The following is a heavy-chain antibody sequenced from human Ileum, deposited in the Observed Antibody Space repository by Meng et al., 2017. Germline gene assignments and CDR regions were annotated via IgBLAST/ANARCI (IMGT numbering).Heavy chain of an antibody. V-gene: IGHV3-11*04. Sequence: LAVSGGRLGKPGRYRGLCWAVSGFTLIDYYMGWIRQAPGKVLEWVSYISSSGSTIYYADSVKGRFTISRDNAKNSLYLQMNSLRAEDTAVYYCAGGGGGYQSEYFDYWGQGTLVTVSS. CDR1: GFTLIDYY. D-gene: IGHD5-12*01. CDR3: AGGGGGYQSEYFDY. J-gene: IGHJ4*02. CDR2: ISSSGSTI.